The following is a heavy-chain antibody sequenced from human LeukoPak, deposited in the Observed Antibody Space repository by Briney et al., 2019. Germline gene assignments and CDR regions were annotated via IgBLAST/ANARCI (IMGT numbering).Heavy chain of an antibody. D-gene: IGHD3-10*01. CDR2: IYYSGST. Sequence: SETLSLTCTVSGGSISSYYWSWIRQPPGKGLEWIGYIYYSGSTNYDPSLKSRVTISVDTSKNQFSLKLSSVTAADTAVYYCAREPPTRYDGSSRLLDYWGQGTLVTVSS. CDR3: AREPPTRYDGSSRLLDY. CDR1: GGSISSYY. V-gene: IGHV4-59*12. J-gene: IGHJ4*02.